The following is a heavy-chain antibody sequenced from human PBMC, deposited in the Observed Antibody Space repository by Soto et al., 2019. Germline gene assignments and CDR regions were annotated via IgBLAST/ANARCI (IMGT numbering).Heavy chain of an antibody. CDR1: GGSLSSGGYS. V-gene: IGHV4-31*03. Sequence: SETLSLTCTVSGGSLSSGGYSWNWIRQHPVKGLEWIGYMYYSGTTYFNPSLKSRLTISLDKSKHQFSLNLTSVTAADTAVYYCARGVAVAGLDSWGQGILVTVSS. CDR2: MYYSGTT. CDR3: ARGVAVAGLDS. D-gene: IGHD6-19*01. J-gene: IGHJ4*02.